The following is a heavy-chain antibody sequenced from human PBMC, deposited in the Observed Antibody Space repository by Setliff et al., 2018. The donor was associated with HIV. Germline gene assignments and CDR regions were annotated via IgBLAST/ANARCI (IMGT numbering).Heavy chain of an antibody. CDR1: GYTFTSYD. D-gene: IGHD3-22*01. J-gene: IGHJ6*02. Sequence: ASVKVSCKASGYTFTSYDISWVRQAPGQGLEWMGWISAYNGNTNYAQKLQGRVTRTTDTSTSTAYMELRSLRSDDTAVYYCAREIGDYYDSSGYYPPTDYYYGMDVWGQGTTVTVSS. V-gene: IGHV1-18*01. CDR2: ISAYNGNT. CDR3: AREIGDYYDSSGYYPPTDYYYGMDV.